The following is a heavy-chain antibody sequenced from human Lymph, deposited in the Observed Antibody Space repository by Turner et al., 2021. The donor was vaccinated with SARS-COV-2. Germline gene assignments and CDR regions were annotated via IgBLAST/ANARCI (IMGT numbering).Heavy chain of an antibody. J-gene: IGHJ4*02. D-gene: IGHD1-1*01. CDR1: GFTFSSYA. CDR3: AKEPNWYVLSAVDY. Sequence: EVQLLESGGGLVQPGGSLRLSCAASGFTFSSYAMSWVRQAPGKGLEWVSAISGSGGSTYYADYVKGRFTISRDNSKNTLYLQMNSLRAEDSAVYYCAKEPNWYVLSAVDYWGQGTLVTVSS. V-gene: IGHV3-23*01. CDR2: ISGSGGST.